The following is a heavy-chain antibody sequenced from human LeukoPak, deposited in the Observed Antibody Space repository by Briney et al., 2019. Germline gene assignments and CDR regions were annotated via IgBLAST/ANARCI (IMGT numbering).Heavy chain of an antibody. Sequence: ASVKVSCKASGGTFSSYAISWVRQAPGQQLEWMGRIITILGIANYAQKFQGRVTITADKSTSTAYMELSSLRSEDTAVYYWASGRFGESDTDWGQGTLVTVSS. J-gene: IGHJ4*02. V-gene: IGHV1-69*04. CDR1: GGTFSSYA. CDR2: IITILGIA. CDR3: ASGRFGESDTD. D-gene: IGHD3-10*01.